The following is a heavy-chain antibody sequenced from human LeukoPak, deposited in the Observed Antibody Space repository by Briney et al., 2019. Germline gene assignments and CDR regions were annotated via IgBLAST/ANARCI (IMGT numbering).Heavy chain of an antibody. D-gene: IGHD6-19*01. CDR1: GFTFSNLA. V-gene: IGHV3-23*01. Sequence: GGSLRLSCAASGFTFSNLAMGWVRQAPGKGLEWVSVISDSGGTTYYADSVKGRFTISRDNSRNTLYLQMNSLRVEDTAVYYCAKDARRSSGWYFFDHWGQGTLVTVSS. CDR3: AKDARRSSGWYFFDH. J-gene: IGHJ4*02. CDR2: ISDSGGTT.